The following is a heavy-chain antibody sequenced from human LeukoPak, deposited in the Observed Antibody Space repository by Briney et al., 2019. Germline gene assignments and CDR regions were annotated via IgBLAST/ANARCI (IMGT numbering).Heavy chain of an antibody. V-gene: IGHV3-23*01. D-gene: IGHD3-10*01. CDR2: ISGSGGST. Sequence: PGGSLRLSCAASGFTFSSYAMSWVRQAPGKGLEWVSAISGSGGSTYYADSVKGRFTISRDNSKSTLYLQMNSLRAEDTAVYYCAKAPPSYYYGSGSYIYFDYWGQGTLVTVSS. CDR3: AKAPPSYYYGSGSYIYFDY. CDR1: GFTFSSYA. J-gene: IGHJ4*02.